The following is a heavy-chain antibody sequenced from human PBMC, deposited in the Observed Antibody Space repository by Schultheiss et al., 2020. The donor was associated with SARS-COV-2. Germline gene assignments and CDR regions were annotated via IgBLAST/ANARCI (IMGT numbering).Heavy chain of an antibody. CDR2: ISSNGGST. D-gene: IGHD2-15*01. J-gene: IGHJ4*02. CDR3: ASFGLYCSGGSCPDY. Sequence: GGSLRLSCSASGFTFSSYAMHWVRQAPGKGLEYVSAISSNGGSTYYADSVKGRFTISRDNSKNTLYLQMNSLRAEDTAVYYCASFGLYCSGGSCPDYWGQGTLVTVSS. V-gene: IGHV3-64*04. CDR1: GFTFSSYA.